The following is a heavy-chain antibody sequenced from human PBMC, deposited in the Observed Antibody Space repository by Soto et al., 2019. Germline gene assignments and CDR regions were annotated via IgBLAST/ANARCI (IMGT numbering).Heavy chain of an antibody. D-gene: IGHD6-19*01. CDR1: GYTFTSYD. J-gene: IGHJ5*02. CDR2: MNPNSGNT. Sequence: QVQLVQSGAEVKKPGASVKVSCKASGYTFTSYDINWVRQATGQGLEWMGWMNPNSGNTGYAQKFQGRVTMTRQTSVSTAYMELSSLRSEDTAVYYCARGDSSGWHNWFDPWGQGTLVTVSS. CDR3: ARGDSSGWHNWFDP. V-gene: IGHV1-8*01.